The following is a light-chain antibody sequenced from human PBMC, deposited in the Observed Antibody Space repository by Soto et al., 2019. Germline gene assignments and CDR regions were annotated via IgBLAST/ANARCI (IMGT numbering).Light chain of an antibody. CDR2: GAS. Sequence: EIVLTQSPGTLSLSPGERATPSCRASQSISSGGLAWYQQKPGQAPRLLIYGASSRATGIPDRFSGRGSGTDFTLTINTLEPEDFAVYFCQQYDRSPETFGPGTKVDIK. CDR3: QQYDRSPET. CDR1: QSISSGG. J-gene: IGKJ3*01. V-gene: IGKV3-20*01.